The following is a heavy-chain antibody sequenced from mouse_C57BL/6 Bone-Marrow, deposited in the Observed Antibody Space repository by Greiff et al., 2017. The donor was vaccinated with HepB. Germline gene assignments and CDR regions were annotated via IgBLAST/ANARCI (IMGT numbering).Heavy chain of an antibody. Sequence: EVKLVESGGGLVQPGGSLKLSCAASGFTFSDYYMYWVRQTPEKRLEWVAYISNGGGSTYYPDTVKGRFTISRDNAKNTLYLQMSRLKSEDTAMYYCARHKNYGSSYRYFDVWGTGTTVTVSS. D-gene: IGHD1-1*01. CDR2: ISNGGGST. J-gene: IGHJ1*03. V-gene: IGHV5-12*01. CDR3: ARHKNYGSSYRYFDV. CDR1: GFTFSDYY.